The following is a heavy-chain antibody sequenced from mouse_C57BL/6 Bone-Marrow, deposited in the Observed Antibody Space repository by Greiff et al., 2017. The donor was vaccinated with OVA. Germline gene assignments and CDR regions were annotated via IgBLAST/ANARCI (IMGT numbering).Heavy chain of an antibody. J-gene: IGHJ3*01. CDR3: ARTYYGSTFAD. V-gene: IGHV1-81*01. CDR2: IYPRSGNT. Sequence: LKESGAELARPGASVTLSCKASGYTFTSYGISWVKQRTGQGLEWIGEIYPRSGNTYYNEKFKGKATLTADKSTSTAYMELRSLTSEDSAVYFCARTYYGSTFADWGQGTLVTVSA. CDR1: GYTFTSYG. D-gene: IGHD1-1*01.